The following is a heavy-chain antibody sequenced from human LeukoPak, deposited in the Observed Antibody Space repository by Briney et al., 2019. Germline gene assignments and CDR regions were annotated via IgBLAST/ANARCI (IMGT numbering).Heavy chain of an antibody. Sequence: ASVKVSCKGSGGTFISYAINWVGQAPGQGIEGMGGIIPIFATANYEQKSQGRVSFTADDATSTAYMELSSLRSEDTAVYYCARDGDYDFWSGYQRGFDYGGQGTLVTVSA. J-gene: IGHJ4*02. V-gene: IGHV1-69*13. CDR2: IIPIFATA. CDR1: GGTFISYA. CDR3: ARDGDYDFWSGYQRGFDY. D-gene: IGHD3-3*01.